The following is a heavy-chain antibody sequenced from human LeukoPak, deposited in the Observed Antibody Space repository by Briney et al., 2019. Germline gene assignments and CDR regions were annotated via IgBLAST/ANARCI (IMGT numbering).Heavy chain of an antibody. CDR3: AREGSWGSYRPKPDY. J-gene: IGHJ4*02. V-gene: IGHV1-18*01. Sequence: ASVKVSYKACGYTFTNYGISWVRQAPGQGLEWMGWISAYNGNTNYAQKLQGRVTMTTETSTSTAYMELRSLRSDDTAVYYCAREGSWGSYRPKPDYWGQGTLVTVSS. CDR1: GYTFTNYG. D-gene: IGHD3-16*02. CDR2: ISAYNGNT.